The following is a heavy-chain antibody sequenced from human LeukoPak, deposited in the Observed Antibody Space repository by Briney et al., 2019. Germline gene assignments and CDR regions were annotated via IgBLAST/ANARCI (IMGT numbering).Heavy chain of an antibody. CDR2: INTDGSTT. CDR1: GFTFSSYW. CDR3: ARVRGSYFQDY. Sequence: TGGSLRLSCAASGFTFSSYWMHWVRQAPGKGLVWVSHINTDGSTTTYADSVKGRFSISRDNAKNTLYLQMNSLRAEDTAVYYCARVRGSYFQDYWGQGTLVTVSS. V-gene: IGHV3-74*01. J-gene: IGHJ4*02. D-gene: IGHD1-26*01.